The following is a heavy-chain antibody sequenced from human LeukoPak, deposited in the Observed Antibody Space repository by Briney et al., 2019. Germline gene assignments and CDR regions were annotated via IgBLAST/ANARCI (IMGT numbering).Heavy chain of an antibody. Sequence: GSLRLSCAASGFTFSSYSMNWVRQAPGKGLEWVSYITGSISTIYYTDSVKGRFTISRDNAKNSVYLQMNSLRLEDTAVYYCALGKNFGFHYFDFWGQGTLVTVSS. CDR1: GFTFSSYS. D-gene: IGHD3-3*01. CDR2: ITGSISTI. V-gene: IGHV3-48*01. J-gene: IGHJ4*02. CDR3: ALGKNFGFHYFDF.